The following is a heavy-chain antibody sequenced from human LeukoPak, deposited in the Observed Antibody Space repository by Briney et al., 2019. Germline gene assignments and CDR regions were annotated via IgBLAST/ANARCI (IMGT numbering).Heavy chain of an antibody. V-gene: IGHV3-23*01. J-gene: IGHJ4*02. CDR2: ISGSGGST. CDR1: GFTFRRYG. D-gene: IGHD3-10*01. CDR3: ARDGSGRVPEMSAPDY. Sequence: GESLRLSCAASGFTFRRYGMSWVRQAPGKGLEWVSAISGSGGSTYYADSVKGRFTISRDNSKNTLYVQMNSLRAEDTAVYYCARDGSGRVPEMSAPDYWGQGTLVTVSS.